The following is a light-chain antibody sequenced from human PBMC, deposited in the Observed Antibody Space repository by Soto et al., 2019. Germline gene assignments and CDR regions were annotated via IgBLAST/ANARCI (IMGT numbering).Light chain of an antibody. V-gene: IGLV1-51*01. CDR1: SSNIGGIP. J-gene: IGLJ1*01. CDR3: GSWDSSLSAYV. Sequence: QSVMTQPPSVSAAPGQKVTISCSGSSSNIGGIPVSWNQQLPGTAPKLLIYDDNNRPSGIPDRFSGSKSGTSATLGITGFQTGDEADYYCGSWDSSLSAYVFGTGTKLTVL. CDR2: DDN.